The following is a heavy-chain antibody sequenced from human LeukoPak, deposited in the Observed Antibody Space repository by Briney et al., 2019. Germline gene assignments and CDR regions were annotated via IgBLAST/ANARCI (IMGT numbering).Heavy chain of an antibody. CDR3: ARGSPRYSSGWYNYFDY. J-gene: IGHJ4*02. V-gene: IGHV4-34*01. D-gene: IGHD6-19*01. CDR1: GGSFSGYY. Sequence: SETLSLTCAVHGGSFSGYYWSWLRQPPGKGLEWIGEINHSGSTNYNPSLKSRVTISVDTSKNQFSLKLSSVTAADTAVYYCARGSPRYSSGWYNYFDYWGQGTLVTVSS. CDR2: INHSGST.